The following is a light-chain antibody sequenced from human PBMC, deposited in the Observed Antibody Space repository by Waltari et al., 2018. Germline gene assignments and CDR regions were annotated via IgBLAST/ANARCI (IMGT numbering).Light chain of an antibody. CDR3: QQYKTYSPWA. CDR2: TAS. CDR1: RDISSW. V-gene: IGKV1-5*03. Sequence: SQMSQSPSTLSASVGDTVTITRRASRDISSWLAWYQQKPGQAPNLLTPTASTLGSGVPSRFNGSGSGTQVSLTHSSLQPDDFATYYCQQYKTYSPWAFGQGTKVEIK. J-gene: IGKJ1*01.